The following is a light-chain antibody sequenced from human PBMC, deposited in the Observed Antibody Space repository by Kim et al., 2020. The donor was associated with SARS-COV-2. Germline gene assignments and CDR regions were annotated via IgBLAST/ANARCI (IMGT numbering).Light chain of an antibody. CDR3: SSYTSSSTYVV. CDR1: SSDVGGYNY. V-gene: IGLV2-14*03. Sequence: QSITISCTGTSSDVGGYNYVSWYQQHPGKAPKLMIYDLSNRPSGVSNRFSGSKSGNTASLTISGLQAEDEADYYCSSYTSSSTYVVFGGGTKLTVL. J-gene: IGLJ2*01. CDR2: DLS.